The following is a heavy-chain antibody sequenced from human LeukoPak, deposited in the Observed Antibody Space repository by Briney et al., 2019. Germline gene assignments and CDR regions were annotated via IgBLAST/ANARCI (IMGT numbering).Heavy chain of an antibody. CDR3: ARGGGATDY. Sequence: GGSLRLSCAASGFTFSSYGMHWVRQAPGKGLEWVSVIYSGGSTYYADSVKGRFTISRDNSKNTLYLQMNSLRAEDTAAYYCARGGGATDYWGQGTLVTVSS. CDR2: IYSGGST. CDR1: GFTFSSYG. J-gene: IGHJ4*02. D-gene: IGHD1-26*01. V-gene: IGHV3-53*01.